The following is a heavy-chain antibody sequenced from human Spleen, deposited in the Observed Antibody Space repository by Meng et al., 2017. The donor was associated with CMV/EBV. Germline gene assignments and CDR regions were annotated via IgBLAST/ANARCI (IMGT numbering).Heavy chain of an antibody. Sequence: SETLSLTCAVYGGSFSGYYWSWIRQPPGKGLEWIGYIYYSGSTNYNPSLKSRVTISVDTSKNQFSLKLSSVTAADTAVYYCACGYGSSWAYYYYGMDVWGQGTTVTVSS. CDR1: GGSFSGYY. CDR2: IYYSGST. J-gene: IGHJ6*02. CDR3: ACGYGSSWAYYYYGMDV. V-gene: IGHV4-59*01. D-gene: IGHD6-13*01.